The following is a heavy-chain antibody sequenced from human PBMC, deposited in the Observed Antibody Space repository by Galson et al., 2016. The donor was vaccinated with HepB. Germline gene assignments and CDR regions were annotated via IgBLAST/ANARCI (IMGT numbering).Heavy chain of an antibody. D-gene: IGHD3-16*01. V-gene: IGHV3-7*01. CDR1: GFTFGSYW. CDR3: TREGHGGFDY. J-gene: IGHJ4*02. Sequence: SLRLSCAASGFTFGSYWMSWIRQAPGSGLEWVANIKQDGSEKGYVDSVEGRFTISRGNAKNSLYLQMNSLRVEDTGVYYCTREGHGGFDYWGQGTLVIVSS. CDR2: IKQDGSEK.